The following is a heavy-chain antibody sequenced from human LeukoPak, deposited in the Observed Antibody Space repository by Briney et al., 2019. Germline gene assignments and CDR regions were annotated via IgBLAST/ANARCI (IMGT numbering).Heavy chain of an antibody. CDR1: GGSIRTYY. Sequence: SETLSLTCTVSGGSIRTYYWGWIRQPPGEGLEWIGYAYHTGIINYNPSLKSRVTILPDTSKNQFSQKLSSVTAADTAVYYCARVNYYGSSLYFDYWGQGTLVTVSS. V-gene: IGHV4-4*09. CDR2: AYHTGII. D-gene: IGHD3-10*01. CDR3: ARVNYYGSSLYFDY. J-gene: IGHJ4*02.